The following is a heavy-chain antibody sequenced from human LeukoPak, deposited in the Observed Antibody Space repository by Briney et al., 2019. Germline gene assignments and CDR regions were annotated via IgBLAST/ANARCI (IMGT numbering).Heavy chain of an antibody. D-gene: IGHD4-11*01. Sequence: GGSLRLSCAASGFTVSSNYMSWVRQAPGQGLEWVSVIYPNGDAYYADSLKGRFTISRDTSKNTMYLQMNSLSAEDTAVYYCASAYYGNYGDYWGQGTLVTVSS. CDR2: IYPNGDA. J-gene: IGHJ4*02. CDR1: GFTVSSNY. V-gene: IGHV3-66*01. CDR3: ASAYYGNYGDY.